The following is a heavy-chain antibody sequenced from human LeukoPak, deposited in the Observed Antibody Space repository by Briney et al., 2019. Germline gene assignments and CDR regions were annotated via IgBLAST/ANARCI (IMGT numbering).Heavy chain of an antibody. V-gene: IGHV4-59*01. CDR3: ARGYRNTFDY. Sequence: PSETLSLTCTVSGGSNSGYYWSWIRQPPGKGLEWIGYISYSGSTNFNPSLKSRVTISLDTSKNQFSLNLNSVTAADTAVYYCARGYRNTFDYWGQGTLVTVSS. D-gene: IGHD1-14*01. CDR2: ISYSGST. J-gene: IGHJ4*02. CDR1: GGSNSGYY.